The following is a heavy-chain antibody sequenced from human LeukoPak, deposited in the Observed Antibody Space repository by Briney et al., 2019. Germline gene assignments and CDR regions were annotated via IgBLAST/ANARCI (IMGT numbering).Heavy chain of an antibody. J-gene: IGHJ5*02. Sequence: ASVKVSCKASGSTFSSYAISWVRQAPGQGLEWMGGIIPIFGTANYAKKFQGRVTITADESTSTAYIERSSLRSEDTAVYYCARVEYKVPYYYDSSGYYYGWFDPWGQGTLVTVSS. V-gene: IGHV1-69*01. CDR2: IIPIFGTA. CDR3: ARVEYKVPYYYDSSGYYYGWFDP. CDR1: GSTFSSYA. D-gene: IGHD3-22*01.